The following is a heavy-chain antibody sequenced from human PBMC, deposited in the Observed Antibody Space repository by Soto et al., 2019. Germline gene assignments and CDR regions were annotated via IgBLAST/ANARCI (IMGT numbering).Heavy chain of an antibody. V-gene: IGHV4-31*03. CDR3: ARLYYGSGIEYFDL. Sequence: QVQLQESGPGLVKPSQTLSLTCTVSGGSISSGGYYWSWIRQHPGKGLEWIGYIYYSGSTYYNPSLKSRLTISLDTSKNQFSLHLSSVTAADTAVYYCARLYYGSGIEYFDLWGRGTLVTVSS. J-gene: IGHJ2*01. CDR2: IYYSGST. CDR1: GGSISSGGYY. D-gene: IGHD3-10*01.